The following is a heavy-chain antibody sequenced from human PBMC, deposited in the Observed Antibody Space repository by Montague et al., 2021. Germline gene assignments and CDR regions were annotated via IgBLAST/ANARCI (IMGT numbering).Heavy chain of an antibody. CDR2: VYKRGDT. J-gene: IGHJ3*02. Sequence: SETLSLTCSVSGDSISSYEYYWTWIRQPAGRGLEWIGRVYKRGDTNTNPSLRSRLTLSVDTSKNHFSLTLTSVTAADTAVYFSARDSPVVEPWVGEHKGAFDIWGQGTMVTVSS. CDR3: ARDSPVVEPWVGEHKGAFDI. V-gene: IGHV4-4*07. CDR1: GDSISSYEYY. D-gene: IGHD3-10*01.